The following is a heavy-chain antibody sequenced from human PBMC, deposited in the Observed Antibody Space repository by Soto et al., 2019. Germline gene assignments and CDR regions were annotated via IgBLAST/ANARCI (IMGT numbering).Heavy chain of an antibody. Sequence: QVQLQESGPGLVKPSQTLSLTCTVSGAYVNTGGYYWSWVRQYPGKGLEWIGYIYHSGATYYNPSRKSRLTISVDTSKNYFSLSLSPVTVADTAVYYCARAPGNERLDYWGQGTRVIVSS. J-gene: IGHJ4*02. CDR1: GAYVNTGGYY. CDR3: ARAPGNERLDY. V-gene: IGHV4-31*03. CDR2: IYHSGAT. D-gene: IGHD1-1*01.